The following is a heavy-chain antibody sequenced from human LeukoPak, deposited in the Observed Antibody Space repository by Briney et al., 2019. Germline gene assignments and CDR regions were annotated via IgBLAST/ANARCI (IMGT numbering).Heavy chain of an antibody. Sequence: SETLSLTCTVSGGSISSYYWSWIRQPPGKGLEWIGYIYYSGSTNYNPSLKSRVTISVDTSKNQFSLKLSSVTAADTAVYYCARGAGYCGGDCYLNWFDPWGQGTLVTVSS. CDR2: IYYSGST. CDR1: GGSISSYY. D-gene: IGHD2-21*02. J-gene: IGHJ5*02. CDR3: ARGAGYCGGDCYLNWFDP. V-gene: IGHV4-59*01.